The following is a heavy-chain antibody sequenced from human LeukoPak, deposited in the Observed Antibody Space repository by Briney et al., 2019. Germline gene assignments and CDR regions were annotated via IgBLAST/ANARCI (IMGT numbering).Heavy chain of an antibody. CDR3: ARDLDDFWSGYYGY. CDR2: IYTSGST. V-gene: IGHV4-61*02. J-gene: IGHJ4*02. Sequence: ASETLSLTCTVSGGSISSGGYYWSWIRQPAGKGLEWIGRIYTSGSTNYNPSLKSRVTISVDTSKNQFSLKLSSVTAADTAVYYCARDLDDFWSGYYGYWGQGTLVTVSS. CDR1: GGSISSGGYY. D-gene: IGHD3-3*01.